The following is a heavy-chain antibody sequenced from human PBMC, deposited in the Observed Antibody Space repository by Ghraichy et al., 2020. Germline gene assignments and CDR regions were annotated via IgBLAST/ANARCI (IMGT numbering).Heavy chain of an antibody. CDR2: IYYTWTT. J-gene: IGHJ6*02. V-gene: IGHV4-59*08. CDR1: GGSIRSHF. CDR3: ARRGRGYSLYYYGLDV. D-gene: IGHD5-18*01. Sequence: SETLSLTCTVSGGSIRSHFWSWIRQPPGKGLEWIGYIYYTWTTNYSPSLGGRASISLDTSKNQFSLSLTSVTAADTAVYYCARRGRGYSLYYYGLDVWGPGTTVTVSS.